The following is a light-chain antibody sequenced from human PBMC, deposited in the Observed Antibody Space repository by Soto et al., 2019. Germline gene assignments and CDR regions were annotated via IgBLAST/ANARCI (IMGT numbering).Light chain of an antibody. CDR2: EVS. J-gene: IGLJ1*01. Sequence: QSALTQPASVSGSPGQSITVSCTGTDTDIGGADYVSWYQQHPGKAPKLIIYEVSHRPSGISSRFSGSKSGTTASLTISRLQTEDETDYYCSSYAGSNNFYVFGTGTKVTVL. V-gene: IGLV2-14*01. CDR3: SSYAGSNNFYV. CDR1: DTDIGGADY.